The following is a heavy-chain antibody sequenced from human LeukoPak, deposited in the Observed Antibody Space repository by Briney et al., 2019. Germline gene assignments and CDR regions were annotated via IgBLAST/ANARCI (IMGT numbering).Heavy chain of an antibody. Sequence: ASVKVSCKASGYTFTSYGISWVRQAPGQGLEWMGGFDPEDGETIYARKFQGRVTMTEDTSTDTAYMELSSLRSEDTAVYYCALGVYGGPFDYWGQGTLVTVSS. J-gene: IGHJ4*02. V-gene: IGHV1-24*01. CDR3: ALGVYGGPFDY. CDR1: GYTFTSYG. CDR2: FDPEDGET. D-gene: IGHD2-8*01.